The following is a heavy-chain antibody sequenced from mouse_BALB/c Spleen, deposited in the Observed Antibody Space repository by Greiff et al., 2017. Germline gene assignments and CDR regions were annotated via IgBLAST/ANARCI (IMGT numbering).Heavy chain of an antibody. V-gene: IGHV10-1*02. J-gene: IGHJ4*01. CDR2: IRSKSNNYAT. CDR3: VRQRITTISTYAMDY. CDR1: GFTFNTYA. Sequence: EVKLVESGGGLVQPKGSLKLSCAAPGFTFNTYAMNWVRQAPGKGLEWVARIRSKSNNYATYYADSVKDRFTISRDDSQSMLYLQMNNLKTEDTAMYYCVRQRITTISTYAMDYWGQGTSVTVSS. D-gene: IGHD2-4*01.